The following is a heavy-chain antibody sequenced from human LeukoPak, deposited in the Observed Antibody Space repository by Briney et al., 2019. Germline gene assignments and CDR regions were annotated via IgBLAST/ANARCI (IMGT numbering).Heavy chain of an antibody. V-gene: IGHV1-18*01. J-gene: IGHJ4*02. D-gene: IGHD2/OR15-2a*01. CDR3: ARGGRTTAPDY. CDR2: ITAYSGHI. Sequence: ASVKVSCKTSGYTFDSCGISWVRQAPGQGLEWMAWITAYSGHIDYAQNLQGRVTVTTDTSTSTAYMELRSLRSDDTAVYYCARGGRTTAPDYWGQGTLVTVSS. CDR1: GYTFDSCG.